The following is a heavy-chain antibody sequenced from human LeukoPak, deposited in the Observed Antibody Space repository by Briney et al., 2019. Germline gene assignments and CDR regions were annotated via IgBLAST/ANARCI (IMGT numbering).Heavy chain of an antibody. Sequence: ASVKVSCKASGYTFTGYYMHWVRQAPGQGLEWMGWINPNSGGTNYAQKFQGWVTMTRDTSISTAYMELSRLRSDDTAVYYCARDADWGSGAFDIWGQGTIVTVSS. CDR1: GYTFTGYY. D-gene: IGHD7-27*01. J-gene: IGHJ3*02. V-gene: IGHV1-2*04. CDR2: INPNSGGT. CDR3: ARDADWGSGAFDI.